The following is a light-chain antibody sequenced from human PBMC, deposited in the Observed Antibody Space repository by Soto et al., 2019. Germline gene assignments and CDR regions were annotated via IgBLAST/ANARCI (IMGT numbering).Light chain of an antibody. Sequence: QSVLTQPASVSGSPGQSVTISCTGTSSDVGGYDYVSWYQQHPGKAPKLMIYNVSNRPSGVSNRFSGSKAGNTASLTISGLQAEDEAAYYCSSYTRSNTVVFGGGTKLTVL. CDR2: NVS. J-gene: IGLJ2*01. CDR3: SSYTRSNTVV. V-gene: IGLV2-14*01. CDR1: SSDVGGYDY.